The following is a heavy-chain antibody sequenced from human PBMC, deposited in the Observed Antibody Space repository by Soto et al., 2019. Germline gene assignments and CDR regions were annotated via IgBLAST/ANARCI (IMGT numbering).Heavy chain of an antibody. CDR1: GYTFTSYG. J-gene: IGHJ6*02. D-gene: IGHD5-18*01. V-gene: IGHV1-18*04. CDR2: ISAYNGNT. CDR3: AVDVDTDMVNYYYGMDV. Sequence: ASVKVSCKASGYTFTSYGISWVRQAPGQGLEWMGWISAYNGNTNYAQKLQGRVTMTTDTSTSTAYMELRSLRSDGTAVYYCAVDVDTDMVNYYYGMDVWGQGTTVTVSS.